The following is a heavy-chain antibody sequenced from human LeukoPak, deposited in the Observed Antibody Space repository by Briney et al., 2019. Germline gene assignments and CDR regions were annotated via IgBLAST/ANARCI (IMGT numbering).Heavy chain of an antibody. D-gene: IGHD5-12*01. Sequence: SETLSLTCTVSGGSISSSSYYWGWIRQPPGKGLEWIGSIYYSGSTYYNPSLKSRVTISVDTSKNQFSLKLSSVTAADTAVYYCATHKGVYEYSGYDLGGWFDPWGQGTLVTVSS. CDR2: IYYSGST. J-gene: IGHJ5*02. CDR3: ATHKGVYEYSGYDLGGWFDP. V-gene: IGHV4-39*01. CDR1: GGSISSSSYY.